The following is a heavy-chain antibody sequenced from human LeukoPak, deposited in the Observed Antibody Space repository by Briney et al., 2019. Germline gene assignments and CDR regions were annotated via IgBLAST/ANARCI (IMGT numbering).Heavy chain of an antibody. Sequence: ASVKVSCKASGYTFTGYYMHWVRQAPGQGLEWMAWINPNSGGTNYAQKFQGRVTMTRDTSISTAYMELSRLRSDDTAVYYCARDLSIAVAGTGFDYWGQGTLVTVSS. CDR2: INPNSGGT. V-gene: IGHV1-2*02. CDR3: ARDLSIAVAGTGFDY. CDR1: GYTFTGYY. D-gene: IGHD6-19*01. J-gene: IGHJ4*02.